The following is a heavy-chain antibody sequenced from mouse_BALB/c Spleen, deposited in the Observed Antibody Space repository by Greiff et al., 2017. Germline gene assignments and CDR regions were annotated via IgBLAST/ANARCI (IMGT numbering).Heavy chain of an antibody. Sequence: DVKLVESGGGLVQPGGSRKLSCAASGFTFSDYGMAWVRQAPGKGPEWVAFISNLAYSIYYADTVTGRFTISRENAKNTLYLEMSSLRSEDTAMYYCARGGTTAYYAMDYWGQGTSVTVSS. CDR3: ARGGTTAYYAMDY. V-gene: IGHV5-15*02. D-gene: IGHD1-2*01. CDR2: ISNLAYSI. CDR1: GFTFSDYG. J-gene: IGHJ4*01.